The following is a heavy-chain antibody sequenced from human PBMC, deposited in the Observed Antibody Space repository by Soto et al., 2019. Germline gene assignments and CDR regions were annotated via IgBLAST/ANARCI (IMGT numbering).Heavy chain of an antibody. Sequence: EVQLLESGGGLVQPGGSLRLSCAASGFTFSSYAMSWVRQAPGKGLEWVSAISGSGGSTYYADSVKGRFTISRDNSKNTLYLQMNSLRAGDTAVYYCAKAYGDYEYYFDYWGQGTLVTVSS. J-gene: IGHJ4*02. CDR1: GFTFSSYA. D-gene: IGHD4-17*01. CDR3: AKAYGDYEYYFDY. V-gene: IGHV3-23*01. CDR2: ISGSGGST.